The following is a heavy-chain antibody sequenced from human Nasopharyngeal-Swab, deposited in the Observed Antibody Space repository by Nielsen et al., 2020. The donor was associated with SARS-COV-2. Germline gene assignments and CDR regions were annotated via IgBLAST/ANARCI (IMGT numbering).Heavy chain of an antibody. J-gene: IGHJ4*02. CDR3: ARDMGESSGWPDPFDY. V-gene: IGHV4-59*01. Sequence: WIRQPPWKGLEWIGYIYYSGSTNYNPSLRSRVTISVDTSKNQFSLKLSSVTAADTAVYYCARDMGESSGWPDPFDYWGQGTLVTVSS. CDR2: IYYSGST. D-gene: IGHD6-19*01.